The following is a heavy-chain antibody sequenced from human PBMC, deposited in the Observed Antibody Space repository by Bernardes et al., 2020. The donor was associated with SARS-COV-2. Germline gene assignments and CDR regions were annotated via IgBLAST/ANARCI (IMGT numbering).Heavy chain of an antibody. CDR1: AGSIGSYY. CDR3: ARDLSHLVRRGFDL. CDR2: IYYSGNT. J-gene: IGHJ2*01. V-gene: IGHV4-59*01. D-gene: IGHD3-10*01. Sequence: TPSLTCTVSAGSIGSYYWAWIRQPPGKGLEWIGYIYYSGNTNYNPSLKSRVTISVDRSQNQFSLNLSSVTPADTAVYYCARDLSHLVRRGFDLWGRGTLVTVSS.